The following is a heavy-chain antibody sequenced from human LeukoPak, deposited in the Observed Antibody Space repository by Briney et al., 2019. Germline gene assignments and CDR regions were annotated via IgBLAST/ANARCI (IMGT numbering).Heavy chain of an antibody. V-gene: IGHV3-30*03. Sequence: GGSLRPSCAASGFTFSSYGMHWVRQAPGKGLEWVAVISYDGSNKYYADSVKGRFTISRDNSKNTLYLQMNSLRAEDTAVYYCATLSRTADYGDKVFDYWGQGTLVTVSS. CDR1: GFTFSSYG. CDR2: ISYDGSNK. D-gene: IGHD4-23*01. CDR3: ATLSRTADYGDKVFDY. J-gene: IGHJ4*02.